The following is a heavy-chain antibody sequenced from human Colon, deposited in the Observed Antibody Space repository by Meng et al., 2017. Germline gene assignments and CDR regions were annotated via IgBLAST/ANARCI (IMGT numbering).Heavy chain of an antibody. CDR1: GFTVRSNY. D-gene: IGHD6-19*01. V-gene: IGHV3-53*02. CDR2: IYSGGTT. Sequence: EGELVETGGGLIQPGESLKLTCAASGFTVRSNYISWVRQAPGKGLEWVSVIYSGGTTYYADSVKGRFTISRDDSKNTVFLQMNSLRGEDTAVYYCAGRYSSGWYVYWGQGTLVTVSS. J-gene: IGHJ4*02. CDR3: AGRYSSGWYVY.